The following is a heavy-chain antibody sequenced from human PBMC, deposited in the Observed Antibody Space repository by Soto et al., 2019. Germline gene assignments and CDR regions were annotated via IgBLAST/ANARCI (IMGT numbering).Heavy chain of an antibody. CDR3: ARDWRTVTHHYYFDY. V-gene: IGHV4-30-4*01. CDR1: GGSISSGDYY. CDR2: IYYSGST. J-gene: IGHJ4*02. Sequence: SETLSLTCTVSGGSISSGDYYWSWIRQPPGKGLEWIGYIYYSGSTYYNPSLKNRVTISVDTSKNQFSLKLSSVTAADTAVYYCARDWRTVTHHYYFDYWGQGTLVTVSS. D-gene: IGHD4-17*01.